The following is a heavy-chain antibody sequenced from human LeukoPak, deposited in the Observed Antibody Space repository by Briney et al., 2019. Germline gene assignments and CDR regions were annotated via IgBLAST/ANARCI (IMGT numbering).Heavy chain of an antibody. Sequence: GGSLRLSCAASGFTFSNYDMHWVRQAPGKGLEWVAVISYDGSNKYYADSVKGRFTISRDNSKSTLYLQMNSLRAEDTAVYYCARDPRARGGGAYYYYGMDVWGQGTTVTVSS. CDR3: ARDPRARGGGAYYYYGMDV. D-gene: IGHD2-15*01. CDR2: ISYDGSNK. J-gene: IGHJ6*02. CDR1: GFTFSNYD. V-gene: IGHV3-30*03.